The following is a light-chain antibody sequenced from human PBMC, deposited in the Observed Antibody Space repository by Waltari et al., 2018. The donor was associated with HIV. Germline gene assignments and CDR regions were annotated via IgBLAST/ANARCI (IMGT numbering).Light chain of an antibody. J-gene: IGKJ2*01. CDR3: QHYGRSPPYT. Sequence: EVVLTQSPGTLTSSPGETIILSCRASQSITKTYLAWYQQRPGQTPKLRLYYASRMAAGSPESFSGSGSETDFTLTISRLEPDDFAVYYCQHYGRSPPYTFGQGTKLE. V-gene: IGKV3-20*01. CDR1: QSITKTY. CDR2: YAS.